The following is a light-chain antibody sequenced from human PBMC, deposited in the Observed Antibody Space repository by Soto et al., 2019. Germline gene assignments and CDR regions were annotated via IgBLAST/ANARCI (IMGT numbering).Light chain of an antibody. Sequence: DIQMTQSPSSLSASVGDSVTITCRASQSISSYLNWYQQKPGKAPKLLIYAASSLQSGVPSRSSGSGSGTDFTLTISSLQPEDFATYYCQQSYSTPLTFGGGTKVDIK. V-gene: IGKV1-39*01. J-gene: IGKJ4*01. CDR1: QSISSY. CDR2: AAS. CDR3: QQSYSTPLT.